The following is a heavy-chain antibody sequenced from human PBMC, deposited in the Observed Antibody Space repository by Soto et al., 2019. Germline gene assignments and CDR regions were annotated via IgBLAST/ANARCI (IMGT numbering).Heavy chain of an antibody. Sequence: QVQLQESGPGLVKPSETLSLTCTVSGGSISSYYWSWIRQPPVKGLEWIGYIYYSGSTNYNPSLKSRVTISVDTSKNQFSRKLSSVTAADTAVYYCARTAAAGHYYYYYYMDFWGKGTTVTVSS. J-gene: IGHJ6*03. CDR3: ARTAAAGHYYYYYYMDF. V-gene: IGHV4-59*01. D-gene: IGHD6-13*01. CDR2: IYYSGST. CDR1: GGSISSYY.